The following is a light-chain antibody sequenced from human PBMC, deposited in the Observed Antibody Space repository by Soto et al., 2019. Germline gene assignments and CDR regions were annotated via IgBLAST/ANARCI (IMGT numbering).Light chain of an antibody. Sequence: QSALTQPRSVSGSPGQSVTISCTGTSSDVGGYNYVSWYQQHPGKAPKLMIYDVSQRPSGVPDRFSGSKSGNTASLTISGLQAEVEADYYCCSYAGIYTYVFGTGTKVTAL. V-gene: IGLV2-11*01. J-gene: IGLJ1*01. CDR2: DVS. CDR1: SSDVGGYNY. CDR3: CSYAGIYTYV.